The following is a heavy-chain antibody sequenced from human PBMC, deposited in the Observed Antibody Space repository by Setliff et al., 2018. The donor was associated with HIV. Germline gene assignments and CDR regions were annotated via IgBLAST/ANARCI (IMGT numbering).Heavy chain of an antibody. CDR1: DYTFTNYG. D-gene: IGHD6-19*01. CDR3: ARVPYRSAWFSGGHDAFDI. Sequence: GALVKVSCKASDYTFTNYGISWVRQAPGQGLEWMGWISAYNGNTKYAQSFQDRVAMTTETATSTAYMEMRSLRSDDTAVYFCARVPYRSAWFSGGHDAFDIWGQGTMVTVSS. J-gene: IGHJ3*02. V-gene: IGHV1-18*01. CDR2: ISAYNGNT.